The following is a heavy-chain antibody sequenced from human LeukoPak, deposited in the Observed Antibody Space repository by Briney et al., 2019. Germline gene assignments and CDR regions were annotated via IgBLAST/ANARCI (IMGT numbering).Heavy chain of an antibody. V-gene: IGHV4-31*03. CDR2: IYYSGST. CDR1: GGSISSGGYY. J-gene: IGHJ5*02. CDR3: ARGGAMIVVNHNWFDP. D-gene: IGHD3-22*01. Sequence: PSQTLSLTCTVSGGSISSGGYYWSWIRQHPGKGLEWIGYIYYSGSTYYNPSLKSRVTISVDTSKNQFSLKLSSVTAAGTAVYYCARGGAMIVVNHNWFDPWGQGTLVTVSS.